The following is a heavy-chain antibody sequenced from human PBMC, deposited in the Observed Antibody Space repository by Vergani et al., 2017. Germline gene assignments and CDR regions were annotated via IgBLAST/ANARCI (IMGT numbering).Heavy chain of an antibody. D-gene: IGHD3-22*01. CDR3: ANPYYYDSSGYYYYMDV. CDR2: ISGSGGST. CDR1: GFTFSSYA. J-gene: IGHJ6*03. Sequence: EVQMVESGGGLVQPGGSLRLSCAASGFTFSSYAMSWVRQAPGKGLEWVSAISGSGGSTYYADSVKGRFTISRDNSKNTLYLQMNSLRAEDTAVYYCANPYYYDSSGYYYYMDVWGKGTTVTVSS. V-gene: IGHV3-23*04.